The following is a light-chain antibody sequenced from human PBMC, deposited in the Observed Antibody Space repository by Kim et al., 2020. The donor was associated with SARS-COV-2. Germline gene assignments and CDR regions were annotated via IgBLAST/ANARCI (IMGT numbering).Light chain of an antibody. Sequence: QSALTQPRSVSGSPGQSVTISCTGSSSDIGGYNYVSWYQQHPGKAPKLLIFDVSKRPSGVPGRFSGSKSGNTASLTVSGLQVEDEADYFCCSFAGTYNYYVFGSGTKVTVL. CDR3: CSFAGTYNYYV. CDR1: SSDIGGYNY. V-gene: IGLV2-11*01. J-gene: IGLJ1*01. CDR2: DVS.